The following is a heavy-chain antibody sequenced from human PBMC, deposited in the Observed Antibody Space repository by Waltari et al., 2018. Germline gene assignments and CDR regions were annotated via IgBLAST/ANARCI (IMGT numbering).Heavy chain of an antibody. V-gene: IGHV1-3*03. CDR1: GYTFTSYA. CDR2: INAGNGNT. Sequence: QVQLVQSGAEVKKPGASVKVSCKASGYTFTSYAMHWVRQAPGQRLEWMGWINAGNGNTKNSQGFQGRGTITRDTSAGTAYMGLSSLRSEDMAGYYCARGGGVCSSTSCFAFDIWGQGTMVTVSS. D-gene: IGHD2-2*01. J-gene: IGHJ3*02. CDR3: ARGGGVCSSTSCFAFDI.